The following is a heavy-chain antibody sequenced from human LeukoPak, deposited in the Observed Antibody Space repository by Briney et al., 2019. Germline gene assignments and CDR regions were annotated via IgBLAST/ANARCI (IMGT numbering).Heavy chain of an antibody. J-gene: IGHJ4*02. CDR3: AKDVTSSSWNGYFDY. CDR2: ISWDGGST. CDR1: GFTFEDYT. Sequence: GGSLRLSCATSGFTFEDYTMHWVRHAPGQGLEWLSLISWDGGSTNYADSVKGRFTISRDNSKNSLYLQMNTLRTEDTAFYYCAKDVTSSSWNGYFDYWGQGTLVTVSS. V-gene: IGHV3-43*01. D-gene: IGHD6-13*01.